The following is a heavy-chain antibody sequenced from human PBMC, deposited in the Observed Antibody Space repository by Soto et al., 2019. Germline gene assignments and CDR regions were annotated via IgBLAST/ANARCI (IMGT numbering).Heavy chain of an antibody. J-gene: IGHJ6*03. CDR1: GYVFPSYD. CDR3: ARADPRHYYMDV. Sequence: QVQLVQSGAEVKKPGASVRVSCKASGYVFPSYDITWVRQAPGHGLERMGWVNPGSGYKGYAQNFQGRVTLTRNMSISTVYMELSSLRSEDTAVYYCARADPRHYYMDVWGKGTTVTVSS. CDR2: VNPGSGYK. V-gene: IGHV1-8*01.